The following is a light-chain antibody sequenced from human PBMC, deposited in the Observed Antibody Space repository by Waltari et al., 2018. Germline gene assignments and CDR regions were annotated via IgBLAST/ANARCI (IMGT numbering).Light chain of an antibody. CDR3: QQYGSSPPSLT. CDR1: QSVSSSY. Sequence: EIVLTQSPGTLSLSPGERATLSCRASQSVSSSYLAWYQQKPGQAPRLLIYGASSRATGIPDRLSGSGSGTDCTLTISRLEPEDFAVYYCQQYGSSPPSLTFGGGTKVEIK. J-gene: IGKJ4*01. CDR2: GAS. V-gene: IGKV3-20*01.